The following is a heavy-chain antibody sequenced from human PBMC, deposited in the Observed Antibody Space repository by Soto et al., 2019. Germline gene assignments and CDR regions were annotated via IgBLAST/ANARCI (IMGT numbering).Heavy chain of an antibody. V-gene: IGHV3-53*01. CDR1: GFTVSSNY. CDR3: ARKRDPYYGMDV. CDR2: IYSGGST. Sequence: PGGSLRLSCAASGFTVSSNYMSWVRQAPGKGLEWVSVIYSGGSTYYADSVKGRFTISRDNSKNTLYLQMNSLRAEDTAVYYCARKRDPYYGMDVRGQGTTVTVSS. J-gene: IGHJ6*02.